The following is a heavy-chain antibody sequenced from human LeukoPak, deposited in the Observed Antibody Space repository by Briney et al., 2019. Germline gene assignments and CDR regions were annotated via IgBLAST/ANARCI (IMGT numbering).Heavy chain of an antibody. V-gene: IGHV1-18*01. CDR2: ISAYNGNT. Sequence: GASVKVSCKASGYTFTSYGISWVRQAPGQGLEWMGWISAYNGNTNYAQKLQGRVTMTTDTSTSTAYMELRSLRSDDTAVYYCARDLGDTAMTATGDYFDYWGQGTLVTVSS. D-gene: IGHD5-18*01. CDR3: ARDLGDTAMTATGDYFDY. J-gene: IGHJ4*02. CDR1: GYTFTSYG.